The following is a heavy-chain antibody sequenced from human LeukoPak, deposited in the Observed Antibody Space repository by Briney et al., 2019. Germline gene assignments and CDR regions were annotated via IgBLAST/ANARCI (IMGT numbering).Heavy chain of an antibody. CDR2: IWYDGSNK. CDR3: ARGTLMVRGVPQPKYYFDY. Sequence: GRSLRLSCAASGFTFSSYGMHWVRQAPGKGLEWVAVIWYDGSNKYYADSVKGRFTISRDNSKNTLYLQMNSLRAEDTAVYYCARGTLMVRGVPQPKYYFDYWGQGTLVTVSS. CDR1: GFTFSSYG. D-gene: IGHD3-10*01. J-gene: IGHJ4*02. V-gene: IGHV3-33*01.